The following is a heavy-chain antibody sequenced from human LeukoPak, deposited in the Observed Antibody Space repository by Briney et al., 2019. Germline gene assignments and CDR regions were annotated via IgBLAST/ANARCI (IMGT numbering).Heavy chain of an antibody. CDR2: IYYTGDT. CDR3: ARHRRIIACNPSLDY. CDR1: GVSISSYY. Sequence: PSETLSLTCTVRGVSISSYYCYWIWQAPGKGLEWIGYIYYTGDTKFNPSLKSRVTISLDTSKNQFSLKLTSLTAADRVLYYCARHRRIIACNPSLDYWGQGTVVTVSS. V-gene: IGHV4-59*08. D-gene: IGHD6-13*01. J-gene: IGHJ4*02.